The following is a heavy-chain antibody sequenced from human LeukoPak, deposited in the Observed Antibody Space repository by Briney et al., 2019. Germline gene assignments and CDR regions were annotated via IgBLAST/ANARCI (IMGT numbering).Heavy chain of an antibody. Sequence: PVKVSCKASGYTFTDYYMHWVRQAPGQGLEWMGRIIPILGIANYAQKFQGRVTITADKSTSTAYMELSSLRSEDTAVYYCARERFFGDGNDAFDIWGQGTMVTVSS. CDR3: ARERFFGDGNDAFDI. J-gene: IGHJ3*02. CDR2: IIPILGIA. CDR1: GYTFTDYY. V-gene: IGHV1-69*04. D-gene: IGHD3-10*01.